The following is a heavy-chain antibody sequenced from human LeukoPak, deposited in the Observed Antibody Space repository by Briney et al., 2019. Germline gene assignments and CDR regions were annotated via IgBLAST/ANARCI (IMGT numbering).Heavy chain of an antibody. CDR3: ARQAFWSGYADIFDY. Sequence: SETLSLTCTVSGGSISSSSYYWGWIRQPPGKGLEWIGSIYYSGSTYYNPSLKSRVTISVDTSKNQFSLKLSSVTAPDTAVYYCARQAFWSGYADIFDYWGQGTLVTVSS. J-gene: IGHJ4*02. D-gene: IGHD3-3*01. CDR2: IYYSGST. CDR1: GGSISSSSYY. V-gene: IGHV4-39*01.